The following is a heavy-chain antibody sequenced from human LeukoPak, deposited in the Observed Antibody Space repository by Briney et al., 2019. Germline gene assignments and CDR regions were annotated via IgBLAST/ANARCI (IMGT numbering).Heavy chain of an antibody. CDR2: IWYDGSNK. V-gene: IGHV3-33*01. J-gene: IGHJ4*02. CDR3: ARDEGSGSLDY. CDR1: GFTFSSYG. Sequence: GGSLRLSCAASGFTFSSYGMHWVRQAPGKGLEWLAVIWYDGSNKYYADSVKGRFTISRDNSKNTLYLQMNSLRAEDTAVYYCARDEGSGSLDYWGQGTLVTVSS. D-gene: IGHD1-26*01.